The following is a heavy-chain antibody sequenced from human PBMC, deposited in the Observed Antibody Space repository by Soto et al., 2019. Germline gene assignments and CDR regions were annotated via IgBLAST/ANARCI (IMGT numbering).Heavy chain of an antibody. CDR3: ARLITFGGVISGFDY. CDR2: IYPGDSDT. Sequence: PGESLKISCKGSGYSFTSYWIGWVRQMPGKGLEWIGIIYPGDSDTRYSPSFQGQVTISADKSISTAYLQWSSLKASDTAMYYCARLITFGGVISGFDYWGQGPLVTVSS. D-gene: IGHD3-16*01. J-gene: IGHJ4*02. V-gene: IGHV5-51*01. CDR1: GYSFTSYW.